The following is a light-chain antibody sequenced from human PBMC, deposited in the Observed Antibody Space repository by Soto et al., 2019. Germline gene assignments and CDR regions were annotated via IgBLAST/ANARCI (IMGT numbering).Light chain of an antibody. CDR1: GSDVGAYNY. V-gene: IGLV2-14*01. J-gene: IGLJ2*01. CDR3: ASFTTINTCI. Sequence: QSALTQPASVSGSPGQSITISCTGTGSDVGAYNYVSWYQQSPGKAPKLIIYEVTNRPSGVSNRFSGFKSGNTASLTVSGLQPEDEADYYCASFTTINTCIFGGGTQLTVL. CDR2: EVT.